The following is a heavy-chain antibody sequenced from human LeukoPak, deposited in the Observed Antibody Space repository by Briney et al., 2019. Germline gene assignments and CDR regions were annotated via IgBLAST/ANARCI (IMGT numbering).Heavy chain of an antibody. CDR3: ARQGGGSYVKWFDP. J-gene: IGHJ5*02. CDR2: THYSGRT. CDR1: GVSISSHY. V-gene: IGHV4-59*08. Sequence: SETLSLTCTVSGVSISSHYWSWLRQPPGKGLEWIAYTHYSGRTNYNPSLKSRVTISIDTSTNQFSLKLSSVTAADTAVYYCARQGGGSYVKWFDPWGQGTLVTVSS. D-gene: IGHD1-26*01.